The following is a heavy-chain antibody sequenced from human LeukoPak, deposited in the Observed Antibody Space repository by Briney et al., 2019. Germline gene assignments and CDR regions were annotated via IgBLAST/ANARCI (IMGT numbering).Heavy chain of an antibody. V-gene: IGHV3-7*01. CDR2: IKQDGSEK. J-gene: IGHJ6*03. CDR3: ARDGRDGGIVVVPASRHYYYMDV. D-gene: IGHD2-2*01. CDR1: GFTFSSYW. Sequence: GGSLRLSCAASGFTFSSYWMSWVRQAPGKGLEWVANIKQDGSEKYYVDSVKGRFTISRDNAKNSLYLQMNSLRAEDTAVYYCARDGRDGGIVVVPASRHYYYMDVRGKGTTVTVSS.